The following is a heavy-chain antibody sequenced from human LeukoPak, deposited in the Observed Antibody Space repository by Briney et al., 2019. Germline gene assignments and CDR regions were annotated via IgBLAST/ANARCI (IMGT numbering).Heavy chain of an antibody. D-gene: IGHD6-13*01. CDR3: ERPESWDEYFQH. CDR2: ISSSGSTI. V-gene: IGHV3-11*01. CDR1: GFTFSDYY. Sequence: PGGSQRLSYAASGFTFSDYYMSWIRQAPGRGLEWVSYISSSGSTIYYADSVKGRFTISRENAKYSLYLQMNSLRAEDTAVYYCERPESWDEYFQHWGQGTLVTVSS. J-gene: IGHJ1*01.